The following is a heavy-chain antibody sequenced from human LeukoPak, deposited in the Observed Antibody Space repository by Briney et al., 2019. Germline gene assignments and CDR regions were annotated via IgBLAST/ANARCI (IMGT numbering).Heavy chain of an antibody. D-gene: IGHD2-21*02. J-gene: IGHJ4*02. CDR2: TRNKANSYST. CDR3: AKDQFGFIVVVTAADY. Sequence: GGSLRLSCAASGFTFSDHYMDCVRQAPGKGLEWVGRTRNKANSYSTEFAASVKGRFTISRDDPKNSLYLQMNSLRAEDTAVYYCAKDQFGFIVVVTAADYWGQGTLVTVSS. CDR1: GFTFSDHY. V-gene: IGHV3-72*01.